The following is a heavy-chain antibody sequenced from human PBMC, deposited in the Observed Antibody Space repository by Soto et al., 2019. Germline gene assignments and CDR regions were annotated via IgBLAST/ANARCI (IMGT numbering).Heavy chain of an antibody. CDR1: GYTFTSYG. Sequence: QVQLVQSGAEVKKPGASVKVSCKASGYTFTSYGISWVRQAPGQGLEWMGWISAYNGNTNYAQKLQGRVTMTTDTSTSTADMELRSLRSDDTAVYYCARGHCSSTSCYRGDWFDPWGQGTPVTVSS. D-gene: IGHD2-2*02. J-gene: IGHJ5*02. V-gene: IGHV1-18*01. CDR3: ARGHCSSTSCYRGDWFDP. CDR2: ISAYNGNT.